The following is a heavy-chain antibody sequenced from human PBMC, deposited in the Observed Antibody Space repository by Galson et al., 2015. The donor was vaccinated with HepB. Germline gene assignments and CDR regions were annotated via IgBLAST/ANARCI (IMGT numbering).Heavy chain of an antibody. J-gene: IGHJ6*02. CDR1: GFTFSNAW. CDR2: IKSKTDGGTT. CDR3: TTEMATTVYGMDV. V-gene: IGHV3-15*01. D-gene: IGHD5-12*01. Sequence: LRLSCAASGFTFSNAWMSWVRQAPGKGLEWVGRIKSKTDGGTTDYAAPVKGRFTISRDDSKNTLYLQMNSLKTEDTAVYYCTTEMATTVYGMDVWGQGTTVTVSS.